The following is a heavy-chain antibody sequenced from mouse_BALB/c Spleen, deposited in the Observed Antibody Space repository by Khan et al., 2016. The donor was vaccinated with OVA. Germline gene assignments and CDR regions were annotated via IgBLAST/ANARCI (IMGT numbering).Heavy chain of an antibody. CDR3: ARGGSSGPAWFTY. CDR1: GYSITSGYF. J-gene: IGHJ3*01. D-gene: IGHD3-1*01. CDR2: IRYDGNS. Sequence: EVQLQESGPGLVKPSQSLSLTCSVTGYSITSGYFWNWIRQFPGNKLEWMGYIRYDGNSNYNPSLKNRIFITRDTSKNQFFLKLNSVTPEDTATYYWARGGSSGPAWFTYWGQGTLVTVSA. V-gene: IGHV3-6*02.